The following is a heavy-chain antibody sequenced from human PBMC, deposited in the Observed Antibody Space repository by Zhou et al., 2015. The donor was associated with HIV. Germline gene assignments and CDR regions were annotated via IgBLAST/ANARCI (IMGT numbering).Heavy chain of an antibody. V-gene: IGHV1-18*01. CDR3: ARDVGHYDSSGYYWHYYYYGMDV. D-gene: IGHD3-22*01. Sequence: QGQLVQSGAEVKKPGASVKVSCKASGYTFSAYGISWVRQAPGQGLEWMGWISAYSGNTNYAEKFQGRLTMTTDTSTSTASMELRSLRSDDTAVYYCARDVGHYDSSGYYWHYYYYGMDVWGQGTTVTVSS. J-gene: IGHJ6*02. CDR1: GYTFSAYG. CDR2: ISAYSGNT.